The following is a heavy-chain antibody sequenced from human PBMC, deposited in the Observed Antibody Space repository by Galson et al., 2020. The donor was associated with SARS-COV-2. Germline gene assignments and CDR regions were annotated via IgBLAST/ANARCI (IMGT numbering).Heavy chain of an antibody. CDR3: ARDLMRGGYYDILTGIPFDY. D-gene: IGHD3-9*01. Sequence: GESLKISCAASGFTFSSYSINWVRPAPGKGLEWVSYISSSSSTIYYADSVKGRFTISRDNAKNSLYLQMNSLRDEDTAVYYCARDLMRGGYYDILTGIPFDYWGQGTLVTVSS. CDR1: GFTFSSYS. V-gene: IGHV3-48*02. CDR2: ISSSSSTI. J-gene: IGHJ4*02.